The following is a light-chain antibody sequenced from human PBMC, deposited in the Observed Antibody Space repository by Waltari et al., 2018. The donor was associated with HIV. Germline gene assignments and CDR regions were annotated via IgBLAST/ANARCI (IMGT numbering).Light chain of an antibody. V-gene: IGLV1-40*01. CDR1: STTLGADYD. J-gene: IGLJ3*02. CDR2: INI. CDR3: QSYDSRLTVWV. Sequence: SLLTRPSSVSGAIGQGVTTPCPGSSTTLGADYDLHWYQQFPGAPPNLLIYININRPSGVPDRFSGSKSGTSASLAITGLQAEDEADYYCQSYDSRLTVWVFGGGTKVTVL.